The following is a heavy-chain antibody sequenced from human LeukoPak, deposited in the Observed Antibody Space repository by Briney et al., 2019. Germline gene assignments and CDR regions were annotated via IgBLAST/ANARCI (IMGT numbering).Heavy chain of an antibody. CDR3: AIYDTFGGYYYGMDV. Sequence: PSQTLSLTCTVSGGSISSGGYYWSWIRQHPGKGLEWIGYIYYSGSTYYNPSLKSRVTIPVDTSKNQFSLKLSSVTAADTAVYYCAIYDTFGGYYYGMDVWGKGTTVTVSS. J-gene: IGHJ6*04. CDR2: IYYSGST. CDR1: GGSISSGGYY. V-gene: IGHV4-31*03. D-gene: IGHD3-10*01.